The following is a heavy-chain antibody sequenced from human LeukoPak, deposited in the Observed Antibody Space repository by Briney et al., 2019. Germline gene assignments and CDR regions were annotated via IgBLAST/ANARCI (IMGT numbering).Heavy chain of an antibody. CDR3: AKNYGSGSYLYYFDY. D-gene: IGHD3-10*01. V-gene: IGHV3-30*02. CDR2: IWYDGSNK. CDR1: EFTFSSYG. Sequence: GESLRLSCAASEFTFSSYGMHWVRQAPGKGLEWVAVIWYDGSNKYYADSVKGRFTISRDNSKNTLYLQMNSLRAEDTAVYYCAKNYGSGSYLYYFDYWGQGTLVTVSS. J-gene: IGHJ4*02.